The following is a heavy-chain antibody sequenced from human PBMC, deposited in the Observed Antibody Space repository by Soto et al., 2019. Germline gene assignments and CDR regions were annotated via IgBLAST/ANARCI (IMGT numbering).Heavy chain of an antibody. CDR1: GFTFSSYA. V-gene: IGHV3-23*01. CDR2: ISGSGGST. D-gene: IGHD1-7*01. Sequence: GGSLRLSCAASGFTFSSYAMSWVRQAPGKGLEWVSAISGSGGSTYYADSVKGRFTISRDNSKNTLYLQMNSLRAEDTAVYYCAKYPWNYVLGYYYYYYMDVWGKGTTVTVSS. J-gene: IGHJ6*03. CDR3: AKYPWNYVLGYYYYYYMDV.